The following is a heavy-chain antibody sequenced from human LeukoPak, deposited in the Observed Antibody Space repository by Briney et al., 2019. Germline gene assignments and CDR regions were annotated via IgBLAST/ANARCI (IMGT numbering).Heavy chain of an antibody. CDR3: ARDRDGLIRFDP. CDR1: GGSISSGGYY. D-gene: IGHD3/OR15-3a*01. Sequence: PSETLSLTCTVSGGSISSGGYYWSWIRQPPGKGLEWIGYIYYSGSTNYNPSLESRVTISVDTSKNQFSLKLSSVTAADTAVYYCARDRDGLIRFDPWGQGTLVTVSS. CDR2: IYYSGST. V-gene: IGHV4-61*08. J-gene: IGHJ5*02.